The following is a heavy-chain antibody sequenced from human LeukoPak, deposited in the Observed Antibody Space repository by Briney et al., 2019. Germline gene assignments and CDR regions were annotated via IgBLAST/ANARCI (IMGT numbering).Heavy chain of an antibody. D-gene: IGHD5-12*01. V-gene: IGHV3-23*01. CDR3: AKGISGYSGYDYIEYFQY. CDR1: GFTFSSYA. J-gene: IGHJ1*01. Sequence: GGSLRLSCAASGFTFSSYAMSWVRQAPGKGLEWVSAISGSGGSTYYADSVKGRFTISRDNSKNTLYLQMNSLRAEDTAVYYCAKGISGYSGYDYIEYFQYWGQGTLVTVSS. CDR2: ISGSGGST.